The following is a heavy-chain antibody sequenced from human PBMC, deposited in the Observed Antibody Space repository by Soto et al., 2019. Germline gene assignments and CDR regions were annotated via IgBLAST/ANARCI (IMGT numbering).Heavy chain of an antibody. Sequence: ALKVSCKTSGGTFSSYAISWVRQAPGQGLDWMGGIIPIFGTANYAQKFQGRVTITADESTSTAYMELSSLRSEDTAVYYCARGSRYSYELASPYYYGMDVWGQGTTVTVSS. CDR3: ARGSRYSYELASPYYYGMDV. CDR2: IIPIFGTA. V-gene: IGHV1-69*01. J-gene: IGHJ6*02. D-gene: IGHD5-18*01. CDR1: GGTFSSYA.